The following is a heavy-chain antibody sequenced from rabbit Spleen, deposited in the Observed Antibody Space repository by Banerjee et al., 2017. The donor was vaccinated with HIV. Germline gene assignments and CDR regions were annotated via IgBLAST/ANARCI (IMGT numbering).Heavy chain of an antibody. V-gene: IGHV1S45*01. Sequence: EESGGGLVQPEGSLTLTCTASGFSFSSSYWICWVRQAPGKGLEWIGCIYTGSDSTYYASWAKGRFTISRTSSTTVTLQMTSLTAADTATYFCARDGAGGSYFALWGQGTLVTVS. J-gene: IGHJ4*01. CDR2: IYTGSDST. CDR3: ARDGAGGSYFAL. D-gene: IGHD8-1*01. CDR1: GFSFSSSYW.